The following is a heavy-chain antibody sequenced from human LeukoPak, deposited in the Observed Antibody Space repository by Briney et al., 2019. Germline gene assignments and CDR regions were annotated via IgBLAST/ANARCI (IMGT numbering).Heavy chain of an antibody. CDR3: ARGRLYSSGWNF. V-gene: IGHV1-2*02. D-gene: IGHD6-19*01. CDR1: GFTFTDYY. CDR2: IKPNSGVT. J-gene: IGHJ4*02. Sequence: ASVKVSCKASGFTFTDYYIHWVRQAPGQGLEWMGWIKPNSGVTKYAQKFQGRVTMTRDTSISTAYMELSSLRSEDTAVYYCARGRLYSSGWNFWGQGTLVTVSS.